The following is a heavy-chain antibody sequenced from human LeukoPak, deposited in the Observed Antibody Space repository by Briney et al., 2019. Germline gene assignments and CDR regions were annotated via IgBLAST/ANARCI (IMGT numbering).Heavy chain of an antibody. J-gene: IGHJ4*02. CDR2: IYYSGST. CDR1: GGSISRGDYY. D-gene: IGHD3-10*01. CDR3: ARENYYGYYFDY. Sequence: SETLSLTRTVSGGSISRGDYYWSWIRQPPGKGLEWIGYIYYSGSTYYNPSLKSRVTVSVDTSKNQFSLKLSSVTAADTAAYYCARENYYGYYFDYWGQGTLVTVSS. V-gene: IGHV4-30-4*01.